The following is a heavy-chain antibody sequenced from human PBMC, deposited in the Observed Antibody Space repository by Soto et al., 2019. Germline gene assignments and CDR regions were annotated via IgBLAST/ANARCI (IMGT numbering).Heavy chain of an antibody. CDR3: EAEMTFGKLSVV. CDR2: IFPKFGTT. CDR1: GDTDTNYV. Sequence: QVQLVQSGAEMKKPGSSVKVSCKASGDTDTNYVISWVRQAPGQGLEWMGGIFPKFGTTYSAQKLQDRLTITADESTSTVYVQLSSLRLDDTAVYYCEAEMTFGKLSVVWGQGTTVTVSS. D-gene: IGHD3-16*02. V-gene: IGHV1-69*01. J-gene: IGHJ6*02.